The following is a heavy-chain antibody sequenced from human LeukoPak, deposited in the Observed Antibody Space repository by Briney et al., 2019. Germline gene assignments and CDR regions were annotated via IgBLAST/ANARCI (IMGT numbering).Heavy chain of an antibody. CDR2: IIPIFGTA. D-gene: IGHD2-21*01. CDR3: ARGEISVVVVIAIDAFDI. J-gene: IGHJ3*02. Sequence: ASVKVSCKASGYTFTGYYMHWVRQAPGQGLEWMGGIIPIFGTANYAQKFQGRVTITADESTSTAYMELSSLRSEDTAVYYCARGEISVVVVIAIDAFDIWGQGTMVTVSS. V-gene: IGHV1-69*13. CDR1: GYTFTGYY.